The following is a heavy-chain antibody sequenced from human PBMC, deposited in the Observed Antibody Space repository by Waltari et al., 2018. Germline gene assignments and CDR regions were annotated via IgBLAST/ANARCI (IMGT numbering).Heavy chain of an antibody. Sequence: QLQLQESVPELVQPPQTLSLPSTVSGRSISSCSYYWSWLRQPAAEGLEWIGYIYTSGNTNYNPSLKSRVTISVDTSKNQFSLKLSSVTAADTAVYYCARSSPYDYIWGSYPYYFDYWGQGTLVTVSS. CDR3: ARSSPYDYIWGSYPYYFDY. J-gene: IGHJ4*02. CDR1: GRSISSCSYY. CDR2: IYTSGNT. V-gene: IGHV4-61*09. D-gene: IGHD3-16*01.